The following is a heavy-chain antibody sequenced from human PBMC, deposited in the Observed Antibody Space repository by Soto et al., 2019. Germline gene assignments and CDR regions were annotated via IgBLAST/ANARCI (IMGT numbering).Heavy chain of an antibody. CDR1: GYTFTSYG. V-gene: IGHV1-18*01. CDR2: ISAYNGNT. CDR3: ARMYEGYYDSSGYEYFDY. J-gene: IGHJ4*02. Sequence: GASVKVSCKASGYTFTSYGISWVRQAPGQGLEWMGWISAYNGNTNYAQKLQGRVTMTTDTSTSTAYMELRSLRSDDTAVYYCARMYEGYYDSSGYEYFDYWGQGTLVTVSS. D-gene: IGHD3-22*01.